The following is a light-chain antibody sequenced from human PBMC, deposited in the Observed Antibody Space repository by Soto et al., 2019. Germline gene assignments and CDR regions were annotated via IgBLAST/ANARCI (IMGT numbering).Light chain of an antibody. V-gene: IGLV3-21*02. CDR3: HVWDRSSDHVV. J-gene: IGLJ2*01. CDR2: DDS. Sequence: SYELTQPPSVSLAPGQTARITCGGNNIGSKSVHWYQQKPGPAPVLVVYDDSDRPSGIPERFTGSNSGNTATLTISRVEAGDEADYYCHVWDRSSDHVVFRGGTQLTVL. CDR1: NIGSKS.